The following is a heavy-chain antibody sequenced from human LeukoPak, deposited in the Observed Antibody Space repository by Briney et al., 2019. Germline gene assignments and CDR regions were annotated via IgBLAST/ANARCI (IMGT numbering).Heavy chain of an antibody. V-gene: IGHV3-33*01. CDR3: ARGEMATSYFDY. Sequence: GGSLRLSCAASGFTFSSYGMHWVRQAPGKGLEWVAVIWYDGSNKYYADSVKGRFTISRDNSKNMVYLQMNSLRAEDTAVYYCARGEMATSYFDYWGQGTLVTVSS. CDR2: IWYDGSNK. D-gene: IGHD5-24*01. J-gene: IGHJ4*02. CDR1: GFTFSSYG.